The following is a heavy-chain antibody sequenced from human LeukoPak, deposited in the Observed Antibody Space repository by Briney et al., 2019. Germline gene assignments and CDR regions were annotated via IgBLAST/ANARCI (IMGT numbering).Heavy chain of an antibody. Sequence: GGSLRLSCAASGFTFSSYAMSWVRQAPEKGLEWVSAISGSGGSTYYADSVKGRFTISRDNSKNTLYLQMNSLRAEDTAVYYCAKNQGSRDGYNPGLLDYWGQGTLVTVSS. CDR2: ISGSGGST. V-gene: IGHV3-23*01. D-gene: IGHD5-24*01. CDR1: GFTFSSYA. CDR3: AKNQGSRDGYNPGLLDY. J-gene: IGHJ4*02.